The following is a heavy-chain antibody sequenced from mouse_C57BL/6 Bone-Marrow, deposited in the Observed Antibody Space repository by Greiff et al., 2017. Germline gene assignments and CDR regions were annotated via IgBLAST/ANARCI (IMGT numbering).Heavy chain of an antibody. V-gene: IGHV8-12*01. J-gene: IGHJ4*01. D-gene: IGHD2-2*01. Sequence: QVTLKVSGPGILQSSQTLSLTCSFSGFSLSTSGMGVSWIRQPSGKGLEWLAHIYWDDDKRYNPSLKSRLTISNDTSRNQVFLKITSVDTADTATYYCARRGGYDEGGGYAMDYWGQGTSVTVSS. CDR2: IYWDDDK. CDR3: ARRGGYDEGGGYAMDY. CDR1: GFSLSTSGMG.